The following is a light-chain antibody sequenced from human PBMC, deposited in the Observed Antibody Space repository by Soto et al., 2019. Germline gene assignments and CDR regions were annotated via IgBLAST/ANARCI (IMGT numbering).Light chain of an antibody. CDR3: QQYGSSPLLT. J-gene: IGKJ4*01. V-gene: IGKV3-20*01. CDR1: QSVSRSY. CDR2: GAS. Sequence: EIVLTQSPGTLSLSPGERATLSCRASQSVSRSYLAWYQQKPGQAPRLRIYGASSRATGIPDRFNGSGSGTDFTLTISRLEPEDFAVYYCQQYGSSPLLTFGGGTKVEIK.